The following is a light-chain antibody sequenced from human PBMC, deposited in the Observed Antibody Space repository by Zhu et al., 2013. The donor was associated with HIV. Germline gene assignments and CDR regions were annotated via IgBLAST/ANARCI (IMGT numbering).Light chain of an antibody. CDR3: NSYKIFSRYV. CDR2: AVN. CDR1: SSDVGGYNS. J-gene: IGLJ1*01. Sequence: QSALTQPASVSGSPGQSITISCTGTSSDVGGYNSVSWYRQHPGKAPELIIYAVNNRPSGVSNRFSGSKSGNTASLTISGLQTEDEADYYCNSYKIFSRYVFGTGTKVTVL. V-gene: IGLV2-14*03.